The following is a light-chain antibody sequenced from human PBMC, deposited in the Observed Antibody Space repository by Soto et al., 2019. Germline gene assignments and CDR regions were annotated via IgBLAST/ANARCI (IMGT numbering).Light chain of an antibody. V-gene: IGLV2-14*01. Sequence: QSALTQPASVSGSPGQSITISCTGTSSDVGGYNYVSWYQQHPGKAPKLLIYEINTRPSGVSNRFSGSKSGNTASLTISWLQAEDEGDYNCQTWGTGIQVFGGGTKLTVL. CDR2: EIN. J-gene: IGLJ3*02. CDR1: SSDVGGYNY. CDR3: QTWGTGIQV.